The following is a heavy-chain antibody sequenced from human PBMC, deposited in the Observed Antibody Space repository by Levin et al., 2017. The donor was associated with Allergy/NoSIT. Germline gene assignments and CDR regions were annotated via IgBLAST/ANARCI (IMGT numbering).Heavy chain of an antibody. CDR1: GFTFDDYV. V-gene: IGHV3-43D*04. Sequence: GGSLRLSCAASGFTFDDYVMHWVRQAPGKGLEWVSLISWDGGSTYYADSVKGRFTISRDNSKNSLYLQMNSLRAEDTALYYCAKDMMGIAAGSYYYYGMDVWGQGTTVTVSS. D-gene: IGHD6-13*01. CDR2: ISWDGGST. CDR3: AKDMMGIAAGSYYYYGMDV. J-gene: IGHJ6*02.